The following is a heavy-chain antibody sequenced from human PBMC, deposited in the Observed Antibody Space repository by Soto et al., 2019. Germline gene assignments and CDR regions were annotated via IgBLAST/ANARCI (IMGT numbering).Heavy chain of an antibody. D-gene: IGHD6-13*01. Sequence: EVQLLESGGGLVQPGGSLRLSCAASGFTFSSYAMSWVRQAPGKGLEWVSAISGSGGSTYYADSVKGRFTISRDNSKDTLYLQMNSLRAEDTAVYYCAKGSAGNYYYGRDVWGQWTTVTVSS. CDR3: AKGSAGNYYYGRDV. V-gene: IGHV3-23*01. J-gene: IGHJ6*02. CDR1: GFTFSSYA. CDR2: ISGSGGST.